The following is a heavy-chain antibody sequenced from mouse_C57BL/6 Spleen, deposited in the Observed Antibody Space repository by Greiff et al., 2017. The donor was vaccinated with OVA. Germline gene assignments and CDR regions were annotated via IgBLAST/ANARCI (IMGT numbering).Heavy chain of an antibody. J-gene: IGHJ2*01. Sequence: QVQLQQPGAELVKPGASVKVSCKASGYTFTSYWMHWVKQRPGQGLEWIGRIHPSDSDPNYNQQFKGKATLTVDNSSRTAYMQLSSLTSEDSAVDYCAIDYYGSSLLDYWGQGTTLTVSS. V-gene: IGHV1-74*01. CDR2: IHPSDSDP. D-gene: IGHD1-1*01. CDR3: AIDYYGSSLLDY. CDR1: GYTFTSYW.